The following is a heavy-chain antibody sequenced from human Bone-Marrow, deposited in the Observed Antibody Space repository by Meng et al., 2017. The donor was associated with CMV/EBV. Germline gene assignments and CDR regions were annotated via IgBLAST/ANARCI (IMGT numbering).Heavy chain of an antibody. CDR1: VAPSSSGNW. Sequence: VSVAPSSSGNWWGWVRQPAGKGLGWIGEIYQSGSTNYNPSLKSRVTISVDKSKNQFSLKLSSVTAADTAVYYCARERGFLEWSQFDYWGQGTLVTVSS. J-gene: IGHJ4*02. CDR3: ARERGFLEWSQFDY. D-gene: IGHD3-3*01. CDR2: IYQSGST. V-gene: IGHV4-4*02.